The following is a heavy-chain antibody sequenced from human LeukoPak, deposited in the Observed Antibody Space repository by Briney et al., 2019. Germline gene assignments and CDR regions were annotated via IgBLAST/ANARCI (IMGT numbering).Heavy chain of an antibody. D-gene: IGHD3-22*01. Sequence: GGSLRPSCAASGFTVSSNYMGWVRQASGKGLEWVSFIYGGGSTYYADSVKGRFIISRDNSKNTLYLQMNSLRAEDTAVYFCGRGYPYYFDHWGQGTLVTVSS. CDR2: IYGGGST. CDR3: GRGYPYYFDH. CDR1: GFTVSSNY. V-gene: IGHV3-66*01. J-gene: IGHJ4*02.